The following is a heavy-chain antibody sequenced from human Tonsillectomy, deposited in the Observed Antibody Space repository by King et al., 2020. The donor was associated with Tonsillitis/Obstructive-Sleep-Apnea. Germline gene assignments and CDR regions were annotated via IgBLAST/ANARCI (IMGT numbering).Heavy chain of an antibody. CDR1: GGSISSYY. V-gene: IGHV4-59*08. J-gene: IGHJ5*02. D-gene: IGHD4-11*01. Sequence: QLQESGPGLVKPSETLSLTCTVSGGSISSYYWSWLRQPPGKGLEWIGYIYYSGSTNYNPSLKSRVTISVDTSKNQFSLKLSSVTAADTAVYYCARHSYSFDSWFDPWGQGTLVTVSS. CDR2: IYYSGST. CDR3: ARHSYSFDSWFDP.